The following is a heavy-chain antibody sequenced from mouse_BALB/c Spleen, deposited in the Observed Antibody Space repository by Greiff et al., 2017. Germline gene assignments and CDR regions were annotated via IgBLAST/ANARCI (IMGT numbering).Heavy chain of an antibody. CDR3: ARAVYYGRGFAY. D-gene: IGHD1-1*01. Sequence: DVHLVESGGGLVKPGGSLKLSCAASGFTFSSYAMSWVRQTPEKRLEWVASISSGGSTYYPDSVKGRFTISRDNARNILYLQMSSLRSEDTAMYYCARAVYYGRGFAYWGQGTLVTVSA. CDR1: GFTFSSYA. CDR2: ISSGGST. V-gene: IGHV5-6-5*01. J-gene: IGHJ3*01.